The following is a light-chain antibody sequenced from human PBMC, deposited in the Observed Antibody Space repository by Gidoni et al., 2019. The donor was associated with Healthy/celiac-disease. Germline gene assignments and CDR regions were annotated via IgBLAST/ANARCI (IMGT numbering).Light chain of an antibody. CDR2: DAS. J-gene: IGKJ4*02. CDR3: QQRSNWPPFT. V-gene: IGKV3-11*01. Sequence: LTQSLATLSLSPGERATLSCRASQSVSSYLAWYQQKPGQAPRLLIYDASNRATGIPARFSGSGSGTDFTLTISSLEPEDFAVYYCQQRSNWPPFTFGGGTKVEIK. CDR1: QSVSSY.